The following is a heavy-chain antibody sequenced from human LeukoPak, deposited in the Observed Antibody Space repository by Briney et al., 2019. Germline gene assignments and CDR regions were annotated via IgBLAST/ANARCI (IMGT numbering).Heavy chain of an antibody. CDR1: GGTFSGYA. CDR3: ARGFAIVGANYFDY. D-gene: IGHD1-26*01. Sequence: SVKVSCKASGGTFSGYAISWVRQAPGQGLEWMGGIIPIFGTANYAQKFQGRVTITTDESTSTAYMELSSLRSEDTAVYYCARGFAIVGANYFDYWGQGTLVTVSS. J-gene: IGHJ4*02. V-gene: IGHV1-69*05. CDR2: IIPIFGTA.